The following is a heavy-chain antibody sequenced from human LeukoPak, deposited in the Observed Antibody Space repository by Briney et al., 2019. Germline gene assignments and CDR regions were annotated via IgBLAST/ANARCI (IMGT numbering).Heavy chain of an antibody. CDR2: ISSNSSTI. CDR1: GFTFSSYS. Sequence: GGTLRLSCAASGFTFSSYSMNWVRQAPGKWLERVSCISSNSSTIYYADSVKGRFTISRDNAKNSLYLQMNSLRDEDTAVYYCASGGIGFCSSTSCLYWGQGTLVTVSS. V-gene: IGHV3-48*02. CDR3: ASGGIGFCSSTSCLY. D-gene: IGHD2-2*01. J-gene: IGHJ4*02.